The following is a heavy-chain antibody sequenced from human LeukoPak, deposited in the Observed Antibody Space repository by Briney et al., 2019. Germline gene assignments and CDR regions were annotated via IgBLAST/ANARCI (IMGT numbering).Heavy chain of an antibody. CDR1: GYTFTDYY. CDR2: INPNTGGT. V-gene: IGHV1-2*06. J-gene: IGHJ4*02. Sequence: ASVTVSCKASGYTFTDYYIHWVRQAPGQGLEWMGRINPNTGGTKYAQKFQGRVTMTRDTSISTAYMDLSWLRSDDTAMYYCARSKRGVGDYWGQGTLVTVSS. CDR3: ARSKRGVGDY.